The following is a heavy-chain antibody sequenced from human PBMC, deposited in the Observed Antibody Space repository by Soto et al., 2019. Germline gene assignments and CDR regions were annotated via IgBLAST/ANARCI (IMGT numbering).Heavy chain of an antibody. CDR2: TTDDGGRT. V-gene: IGHV3-23*01. Sequence: LRLSCTASGFSFSSYAMTWVRQAPGKGLEWVSSTTDDGGRTFYADSVKGRFTISRDNSNNRLYLQMNSLRAEDTALYYCAKGGGFGTGAYYNVAYWGQGTLVTVSS. D-gene: IGHD3-10*01. J-gene: IGHJ4*02. CDR1: GFSFSSYA. CDR3: AKGGGFGTGAYYNVAY.